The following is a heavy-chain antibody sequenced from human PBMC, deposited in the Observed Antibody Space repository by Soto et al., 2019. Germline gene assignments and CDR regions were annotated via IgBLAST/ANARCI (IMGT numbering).Heavy chain of an antibody. CDR1: GFTVSSNY. Sequence: GGSLRLSCAASGFTVSSNYMSWVRQAPGKGLEWVSVIYSGGSTYYADSVKGRFTISRDNSKNTLYLQMNSLRAEDTAVYYCARDVGSGWYGRAFDYWGQGTLVTVSS. D-gene: IGHD6-19*01. V-gene: IGHV3-53*01. CDR3: ARDVGSGWYGRAFDY. CDR2: IYSGGST. J-gene: IGHJ4*02.